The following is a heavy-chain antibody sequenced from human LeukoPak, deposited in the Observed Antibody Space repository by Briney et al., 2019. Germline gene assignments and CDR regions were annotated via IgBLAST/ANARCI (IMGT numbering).Heavy chain of an antibody. CDR3: ARSSVSGTYSGGY. D-gene: IGHD3-10*01. Sequence: SETLSLTCTVSGGSINTYYWSWIRQPPGKGLEWIGYIYYGGSTYSNPSLKGRVTISADTSKNQFSLKLTSATAADTAVYYCARSSVSGTYSGGYWGQGILVTVSS. CDR2: IYYGGST. V-gene: IGHV4-59*08. J-gene: IGHJ4*02. CDR1: GGSINTYY.